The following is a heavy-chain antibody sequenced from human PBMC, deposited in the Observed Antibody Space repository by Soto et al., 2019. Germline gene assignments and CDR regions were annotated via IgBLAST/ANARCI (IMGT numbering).Heavy chain of an antibody. CDR3: FRGGVTSRTFDY. Sequence: PGESLKISCQGSGYSFTDYRITWVRQMPGKGLEWMGRIDPSDSYTNYSPSFQGHITISVDKSISTAYVQWSSLKASDSAIYYCFRGGVTSRTFDYWGQGTLVTVSS. D-gene: IGHD3-16*01. V-gene: IGHV5-10-1*01. CDR2: IDPSDSYT. CDR1: GYSFTDYR. J-gene: IGHJ4*02.